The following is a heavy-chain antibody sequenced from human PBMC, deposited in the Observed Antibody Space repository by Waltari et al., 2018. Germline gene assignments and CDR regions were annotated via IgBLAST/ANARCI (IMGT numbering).Heavy chain of an antibody. V-gene: IGHV3-7*04. CDR2: IKKDGSEK. D-gene: IGHD2-21*02. Sequence: EVQLVESGGGLVQPGGSLRLSCSGSGFTFTNHWMSWVRQAPGKGPGWGGSIKKDGSEKYYVDAMKGRFTISRDNAKNSLSLQMESLRAEDTAGYFCARGVTTVEYWGQGTLVTVSS. CDR1: GFTFTNHW. J-gene: IGHJ4*02. CDR3: ARGVTTVEY.